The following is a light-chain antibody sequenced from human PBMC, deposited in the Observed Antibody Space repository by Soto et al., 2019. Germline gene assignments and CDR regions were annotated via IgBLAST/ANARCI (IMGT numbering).Light chain of an antibody. CDR3: QQYNSYGT. Sequence: DIQMTQSPSTLSASVGDRVTITCRASQSISSWLAWYQQKPGKAPKLLIYDASSLESGVPSRFSGSGSGTEFPLTISSLQPEDFATYYCQQYNSYGTFGQGTKVEIK. V-gene: IGKV1-5*01. CDR1: QSISSW. J-gene: IGKJ1*01. CDR2: DAS.